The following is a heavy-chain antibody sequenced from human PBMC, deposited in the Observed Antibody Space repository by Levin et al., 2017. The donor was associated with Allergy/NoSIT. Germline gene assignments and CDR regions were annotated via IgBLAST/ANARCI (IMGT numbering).Heavy chain of an antibody. D-gene: IGHD6-13*01. CDR2: ISGSGGST. V-gene: IGHV3-23*01. J-gene: IGHJ4*02. Sequence: GGSLRLSCAASGFTFSSYAMSWVRQAPGKGLEWVSAISGSGGSTYYTDPVKGRFTISRDNSKNTLYLQMNSLRGEDTAVYFCAKGPPPPYSSTWYLVDCWGRGTLVTVAS. CDR3: AKGPPPPYSSTWYLVDC. CDR1: GFTFSSYA.